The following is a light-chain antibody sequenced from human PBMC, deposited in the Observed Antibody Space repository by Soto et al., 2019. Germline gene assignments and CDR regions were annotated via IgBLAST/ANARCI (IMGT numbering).Light chain of an antibody. CDR1: QSIGSY. CDR3: QQSYIIPRA. V-gene: IGKV1-39*01. CDR2: AAS. J-gene: IGKJ1*01. Sequence: DIQMTQSPSSLSASVGDRVTITCRASQSIGSYVNWYQQKPGKAPKLLIYAASSLQSGVPSRFTGTGYGTDFTLTISSLEPEDFATYYCQQSYIIPRAFGQGTTVDI.